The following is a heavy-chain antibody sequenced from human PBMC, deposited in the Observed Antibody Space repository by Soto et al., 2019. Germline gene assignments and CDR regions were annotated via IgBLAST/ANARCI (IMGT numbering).Heavy chain of an antibody. CDR2: IYYSGST. D-gene: IGHD1-7*01. CDR3: ARKLELGVMDYYGMDV. V-gene: IGHV4-30-4*01. J-gene: IGHJ6*02. CDR1: GGSISSGDYY. Sequence: SETLSLTCTVSGGSISSGDYYWSWIRQPPGKGLEWIGYIYYSGSTYYNPSLKSRVTISVDTSKNQFSLKLSSVTAADTAVYYCARKLELGVMDYYGMDVWGQGTTVTVSS.